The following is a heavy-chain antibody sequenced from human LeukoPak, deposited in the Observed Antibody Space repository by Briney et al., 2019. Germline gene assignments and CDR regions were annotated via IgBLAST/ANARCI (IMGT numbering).Heavy chain of an antibody. J-gene: IGHJ4*02. Sequence: SETLSLTCAVSGGSMSRSYWSWIRQPPGKGLEWIGYVYYSGSTNYNPSLKSRVTISVDTSKNQFSLKLNSVTAADTAVYYCAGGGDSGGYYYPMFDYWGQGTLVTVSS. CDR3: AGGGDSGGYYYPMFDY. V-gene: IGHV4-59*01. CDR1: GGSMSRSY. CDR2: VYYSGST. D-gene: IGHD3-22*01.